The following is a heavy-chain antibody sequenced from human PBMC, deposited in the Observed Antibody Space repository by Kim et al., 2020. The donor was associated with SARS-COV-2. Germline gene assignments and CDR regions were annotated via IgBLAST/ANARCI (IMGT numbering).Heavy chain of an antibody. CDR3: ARIGGYRPNAFDI. D-gene: IGHD5-12*01. J-gene: IGHJ3*02. Sequence: YNPSLKSRVTISVDTSKNQFSLKLSSVTAADTAVYYCARIGGYRPNAFDIWGQGTMVTVSS. V-gene: IGHV4-34*01.